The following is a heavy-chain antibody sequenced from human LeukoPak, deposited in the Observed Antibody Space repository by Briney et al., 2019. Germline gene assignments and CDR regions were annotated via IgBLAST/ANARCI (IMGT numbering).Heavy chain of an antibody. D-gene: IGHD2-15*01. J-gene: IGHJ4*02. V-gene: IGHV3-7*04. CDR1: GFTFSSYW. CDR3: ARDLGYCSGGSCYSYYFDS. CDR2: MNQDGGEK. Sequence: GGSLRLSCAASGFTFSSYWMSWVRQAPWKELEWVANMNQDGGEKYYVDSVKGRFTISRDNAKNSLDLQMNSLRAEDTAVYYCARDLGYCSGGSCYSYYFDSWGQGTLVTVSS.